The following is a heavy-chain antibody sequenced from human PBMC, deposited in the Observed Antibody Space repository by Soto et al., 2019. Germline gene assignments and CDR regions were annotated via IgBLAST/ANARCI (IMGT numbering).Heavy chain of an antibody. CDR1: GYSFVNYY. Sequence: QVHLGQSGAEVKKPGASVKLSCKASGYSFVNYYINWVRQAPGQGLEWMGIIYPRGGNISYAQKFQGRVSMTSDTAASTVYMELTSLRSDDTAVYFCARDWIAVAGSISFSQAFPLLDGMDLWGQGTTVTVSS. J-gene: IGHJ6*02. CDR3: ARDWIAVAGSISFSQAFPLLDGMDL. CDR2: IYPRGGNI. V-gene: IGHV1-46*01. D-gene: IGHD6-19*01.